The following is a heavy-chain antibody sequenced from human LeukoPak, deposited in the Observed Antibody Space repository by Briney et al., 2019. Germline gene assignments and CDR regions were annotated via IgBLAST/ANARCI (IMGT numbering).Heavy chain of an antibody. Sequence: PGGSLRLSCAASGFTFSSYSMNWVRQAPGKGLEWVSSISSSSSYIYYADSVKGRFTISRDNAKNSLYLQMNSLRAEDTAVYYCAKEAWLTGWNYYFDYWGQGTLVTVSS. V-gene: IGHV3-21*01. CDR2: ISSSSSYI. D-gene: IGHD5-12*01. CDR3: AKEAWLTGWNYYFDY. J-gene: IGHJ4*02. CDR1: GFTFSSYS.